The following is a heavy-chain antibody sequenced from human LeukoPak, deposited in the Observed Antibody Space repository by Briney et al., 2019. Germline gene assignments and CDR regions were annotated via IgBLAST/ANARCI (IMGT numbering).Heavy chain of an antibody. CDR3: ARGGLVGAAPDNWFDP. Sequence: ASVKVSCTASGYTFTSYYMHWVRQAPGQGLEWMGIINPSGGSTSYAQKFQGRVTMTRDTSTSTVYMELSSLRSEDTAVYYCARGGLVGAAPDNWFDPWGQGTLVTVSS. J-gene: IGHJ5*02. CDR1: GYTFTSYY. V-gene: IGHV1-46*01. D-gene: IGHD1-26*01. CDR2: INPSGGST.